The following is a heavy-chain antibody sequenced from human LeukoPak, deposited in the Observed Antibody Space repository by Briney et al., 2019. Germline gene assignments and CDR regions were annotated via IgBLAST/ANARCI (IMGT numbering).Heavy chain of an antibody. Sequence: SETLSLTCAVYGGSFSGYYWSWIRQPPGKGLEWIGEINHSGSTNYNPSLKSRVTISVDTSKNQSSLKLSSVTAADTAVYYCARVPSRIAAAGAYITYYYYMDVWGKGTTVTVSS. CDR2: INHSGST. J-gene: IGHJ6*03. D-gene: IGHD6-13*01. V-gene: IGHV4-34*01. CDR3: ARVPSRIAAAGAYITYYYYMDV. CDR1: GGSFSGYY.